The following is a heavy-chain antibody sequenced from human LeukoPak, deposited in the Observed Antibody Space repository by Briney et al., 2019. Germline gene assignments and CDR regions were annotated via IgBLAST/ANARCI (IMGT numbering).Heavy chain of an antibody. D-gene: IGHD2-2*01. V-gene: IGHV1-18*01. Sequence: ASVKVSCKASGYTFTSYGISWVRQAPGQGLEWMGWISAYNGNTNYAQKLQGRVTMTTDTSTSTAYMELRSLGSDDTAVYYCARDKGIVVVPAAIVVNWFDPWGQGTLVTVSS. CDR2: ISAYNGNT. J-gene: IGHJ5*02. CDR1: GYTFTSYG. CDR3: ARDKGIVVVPAAIVVNWFDP.